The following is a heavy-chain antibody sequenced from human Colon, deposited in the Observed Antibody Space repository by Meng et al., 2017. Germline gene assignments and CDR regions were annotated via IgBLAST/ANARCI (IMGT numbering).Heavy chain of an antibody. Sequence: QVQLQESGPGLGKPSQTLSLTCTGLGGSISGGASYWSWIRQPPGKGLEWIGYIYYSGSTYYNPSLKSRVTISVDTSKNQFSLKLSSVTAADTAVYYCARGRVDEDYGDYDFDYWGQGTLVTVSS. CDR2: IYYSGST. J-gene: IGHJ4*02. CDR1: GGSISGGASY. CDR3: ARGRVDEDYGDYDFDY. D-gene: IGHD4-17*01. V-gene: IGHV4-30-4*01.